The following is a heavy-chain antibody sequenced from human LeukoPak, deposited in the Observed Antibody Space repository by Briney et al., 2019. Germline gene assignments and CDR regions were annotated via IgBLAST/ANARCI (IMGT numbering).Heavy chain of an antibody. Sequence: ASVKVSCKVSGYTLTELSMHWVRQAPGKGLEWMGGFDPEDGETIYAQKFQGRVTMTRDTSISTTYMELSRLRSDDTAVYYCARLPKDIVVVPAAIAGDYWGQGTLVTVSS. J-gene: IGHJ4*02. CDR2: FDPEDGET. CDR3: ARLPKDIVVVPAAIAGDY. CDR1: GYTLTELS. V-gene: IGHV1-24*01. D-gene: IGHD2-2*01.